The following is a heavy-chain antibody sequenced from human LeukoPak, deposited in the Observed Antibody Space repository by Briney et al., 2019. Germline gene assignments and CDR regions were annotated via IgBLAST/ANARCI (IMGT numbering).Heavy chain of an antibody. CDR1: GFTFSSCW. CDR2: INSDGSST. V-gene: IGHV3-74*01. D-gene: IGHD6-13*01. Sequence: GGSLRLSCAASGFTFSSCWMHWVRHAPGKGLVWVSRINSDGSSTSYADSVKGRFTISRDNAKNTLYLQMNSLRAEDTAVYYCAREVYSSSAHWYNWFDPWGQGTLVTVSS. CDR3: AREVYSSSAHWYNWFDP. J-gene: IGHJ5*02.